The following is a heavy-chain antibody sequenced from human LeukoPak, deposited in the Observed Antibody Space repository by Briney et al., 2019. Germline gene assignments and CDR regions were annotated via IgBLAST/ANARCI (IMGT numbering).Heavy chain of an antibody. Sequence: GGSLRLSCAASGFTFSSYAMHWVRQAPGKGLEYVSAISSNGGRTYYASSVKGRFTISRDNSKNTLYLQMGSLRAEDMAVYYCARVLSSGYDYWGQGTLVTVSS. CDR1: GFTFSSYA. D-gene: IGHD3-22*01. J-gene: IGHJ4*02. CDR3: ARVLSSGYDY. V-gene: IGHV3-64*01. CDR2: ISSNGGRT.